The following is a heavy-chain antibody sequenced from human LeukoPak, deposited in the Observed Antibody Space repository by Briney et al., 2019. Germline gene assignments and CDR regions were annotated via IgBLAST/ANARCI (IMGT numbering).Heavy chain of an antibody. CDR1: GGSFSGYY. V-gene: IGHV4-34*01. CDR3: ARGVTMVRGGPGY. Sequence: SETLSLTCAVYGGSFSGYYWSWIRQPPGKGLEWIGEINHSGSTNYNPSLKSRVTISVDTSKNQFSLKLGSVTAADTAVYYCARGVTMVRGGPGYWGQGTLVTVSS. CDR2: INHSGST. D-gene: IGHD3-10*01. J-gene: IGHJ4*02.